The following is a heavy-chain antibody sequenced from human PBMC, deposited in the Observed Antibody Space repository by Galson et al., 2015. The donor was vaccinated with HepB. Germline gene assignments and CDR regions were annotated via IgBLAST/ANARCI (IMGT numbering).Heavy chain of an antibody. CDR3: ARDLPGSSGSVIDY. CDR2: INHSGST. J-gene: IGHJ4*02. V-gene: IGHV4-34*01. CDR1: GGSFSGYY. D-gene: IGHD3-10*01. Sequence: ETLSLTCAVYGGSFSGYYWSWIRQPPGKGLEWIGEINHSGSTNYNPSLKSRVTISVDTSKNQFSLKLSSVTAADTAVYYCARDLPGSSGSVIDYWGQGTLVTVSS.